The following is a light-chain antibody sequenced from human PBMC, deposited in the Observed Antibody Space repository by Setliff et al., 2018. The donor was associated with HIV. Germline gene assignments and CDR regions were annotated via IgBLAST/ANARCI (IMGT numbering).Light chain of an antibody. CDR1: SSDVGVYNY. CDR2: DVS. V-gene: IGLV2-11*01. J-gene: IGLJ1*01. CDR3: CSYAGRYTYV. Sequence: QSALTQPRSVSGSPGQSVTISCTGTSSDVGVYNYVSWYQQHPGKAPKLVIYDVSERPSGVPDRFSGSKSGNTASLTISGLQAEDEADYYCCSYAGRYTYVFGTGTKVTVL.